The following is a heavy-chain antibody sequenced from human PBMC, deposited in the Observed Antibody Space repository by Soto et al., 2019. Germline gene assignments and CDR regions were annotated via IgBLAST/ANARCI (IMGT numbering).Heavy chain of an antibody. V-gene: IGHV1-18*01. CDR2: ISPHNGNT. Sequence: HGQLLQSGGELKKPGASVKVSCNTSGYTFNTYVITWVRQAPGQGLEWMGWISPHNGNTNYAEKFQGRVTMTADTITKTAYMELRNLRIDDTAVYYCESDTGNSFDYWGQVPPVTVAS. CDR1: GYTFNTYV. CDR3: ESDTGNSFDY. J-gene: IGHJ4*02.